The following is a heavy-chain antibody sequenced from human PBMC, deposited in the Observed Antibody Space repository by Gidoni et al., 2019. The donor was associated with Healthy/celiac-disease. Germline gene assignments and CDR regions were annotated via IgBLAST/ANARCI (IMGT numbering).Heavy chain of an antibody. CDR1: GFTFSSYA. CDR3: VKDLEASSSCAY. V-gene: IGHV3-64D*06. J-gene: IGHJ4*02. Sequence: ELQLVESGGGLVQPGGSLRLSCSASGFTFSSYAMTWVRQAPGKGLEYVLGISIKGGSTYYADSVEGRFTISRDNSKNTLYLQMSSLRAEDTAVYYCVKDLEASSSCAYWGQGTLVTVSS. CDR2: ISIKGGST. D-gene: IGHD6-13*01.